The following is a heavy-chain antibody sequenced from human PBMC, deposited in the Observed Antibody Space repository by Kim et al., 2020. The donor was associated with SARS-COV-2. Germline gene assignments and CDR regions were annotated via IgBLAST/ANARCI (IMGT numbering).Heavy chain of an antibody. J-gene: IGHJ4*02. V-gene: IGHV3-30-3*01. CDR3: ARVGLRSLDY. D-gene: IGHD5-12*01. Sequence: SKNHVDSVKGRFNISSVTAKNTLYMQMNSLGSEDTALYYCARVGLRSLDYWGQGTVVTVSS. CDR2: SK.